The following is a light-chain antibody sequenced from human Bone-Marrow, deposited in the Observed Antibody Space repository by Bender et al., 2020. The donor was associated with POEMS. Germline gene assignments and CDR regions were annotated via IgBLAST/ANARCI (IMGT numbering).Light chain of an antibody. CDR1: SSNIGAHA. CDR3: LSHDRSLSAWV. V-gene: IGLV1-44*01. CDR2: SSH. Sequence: QSVLTQPPSASGTPGQRVTISCSGGSSNIGAHAVNWYQHLPGTAPKLLIYSSHRRPSEVPDRFSGSRSGTSASLAITGLQAEDEADYYCLSHDRSLSAWVFGGGTKLTVL. J-gene: IGLJ3*02.